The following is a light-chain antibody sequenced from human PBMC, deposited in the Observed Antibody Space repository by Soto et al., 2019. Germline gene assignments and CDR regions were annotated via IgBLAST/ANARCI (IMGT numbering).Light chain of an antibody. V-gene: IGKV3-20*01. CDR2: GAS. J-gene: IGKJ1*01. Sequence: EIVLTQSPGTLSLSPGEGATLSCRASHTVRSNYLAWYQQRPGQAPRLLIYGASSRATGITDRFSGSGSGTDFTLTISRLEPEDFAVYYCQQYDSSPWWTCGQGNKVEIK. CDR1: HTVRSNY. CDR3: QQYDSSPWWT.